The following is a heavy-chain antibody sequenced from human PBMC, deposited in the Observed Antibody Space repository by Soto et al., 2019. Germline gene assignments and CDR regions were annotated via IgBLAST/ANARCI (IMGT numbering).Heavy chain of an antibody. Sequence: SETLSLSRTVSGGSISSSSYYWGWIRQPPGEGLEWIGSIYYSGSTYYNPSLKSRVTISVDTSKNQFSLKLSSVTAADTAVYYCASQWYSSSWYDFAFDIWGQGTMVTVSS. CDR2: IYYSGST. CDR1: GGSISSSSYY. J-gene: IGHJ3*02. CDR3: ASQWYSSSWYDFAFDI. V-gene: IGHV4-39*01. D-gene: IGHD6-13*01.